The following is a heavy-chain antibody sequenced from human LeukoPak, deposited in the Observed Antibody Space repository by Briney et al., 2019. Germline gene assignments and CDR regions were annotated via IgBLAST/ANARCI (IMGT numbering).Heavy chain of an antibody. D-gene: IGHD2-15*01. J-gene: IGHJ4*02. CDR1: GFTVSSSY. Sequence: GGSLRLSCAASGFTVSSSYMSWVRQAPGKGLEWVANIKQDGSEKYYVDSVKGRFTISRDNAKNSLYLQMNSLRAEDTAVYYCARDTCSGGSCYFDYWGQGTLVTVSS. CDR3: ARDTCSGGSCYFDY. V-gene: IGHV3-7*01. CDR2: IKQDGSEK.